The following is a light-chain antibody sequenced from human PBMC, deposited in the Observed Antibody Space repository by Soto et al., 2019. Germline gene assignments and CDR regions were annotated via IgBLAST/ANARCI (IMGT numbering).Light chain of an antibody. CDR2: SDD. Sequence: QSVLTQPPSASGTPGQTVTISCSGSSSNIGSNAVSWYQHFPGTAPKVLIYSDDQRPSGVPDRFSGSKSGTSASLAISGLQAEDEADYFCAAWGDSLNTWVFGGETQLTVL. J-gene: IGLJ3*02. CDR3: AAWGDSLNTWV. CDR1: SSNIGSNA. V-gene: IGLV1-44*01.